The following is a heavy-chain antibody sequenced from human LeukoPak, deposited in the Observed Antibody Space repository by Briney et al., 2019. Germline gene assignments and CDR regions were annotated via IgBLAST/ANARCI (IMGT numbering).Heavy chain of an antibody. V-gene: IGHV3-49*04. CDR2: IRSKTHGGTT. Sequence: QSGGSLRLSCTASGSTFGDYAMSWARQAPGKGLEWVGFIRSKTHGGTTEYAASVKGRFIISRDDSRSIAYLQMNSLKTEDTAVYYCTRAPSLSWFDPWGQGTLVTVSS. J-gene: IGHJ5*02. D-gene: IGHD3-10*01. CDR3: TRAPSLSWFDP. CDR1: GSTFGDYA.